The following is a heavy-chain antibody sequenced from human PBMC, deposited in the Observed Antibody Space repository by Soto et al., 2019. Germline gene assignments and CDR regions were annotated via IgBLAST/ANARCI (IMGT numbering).Heavy chain of an antibody. CDR3: ARAAGYADYYYYYGMDV. J-gene: IGHJ6*02. D-gene: IGHD5-12*01. CDR2: IIHIFGTA. V-gene: IGHV1-69*01. Sequence: QVQLVQSGAEVKKPGSSVKVSCKASGGTFSSYAISWVRQAPGQGLEWMGGIIHIFGTANYAQKFQGRVTITADESTSTAYMELSSLRSEDTAVYYCARAAGYADYYYYYGMDVWGQGTTVTVSS. CDR1: GGTFSSYA.